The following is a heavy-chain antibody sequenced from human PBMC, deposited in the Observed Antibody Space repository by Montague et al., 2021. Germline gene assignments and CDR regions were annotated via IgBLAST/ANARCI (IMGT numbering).Heavy chain of an antibody. V-gene: IGHV4-59*01. D-gene: IGHD1-26*01. J-gene: IGHJ3*01. CDR2: IYFSGNT. Sequence: SETLSLTCIVSGDSMNTNKWYWIRQPPGKGLERIGYIYFSGNTDYNPSLKSRVTITVDTSRNQFSLEVSSVTATDTAMYYCAWEWSGFDFWGHGTMVTVSS. CDR3: AWEWSGFDF. CDR1: GDSMNTNK.